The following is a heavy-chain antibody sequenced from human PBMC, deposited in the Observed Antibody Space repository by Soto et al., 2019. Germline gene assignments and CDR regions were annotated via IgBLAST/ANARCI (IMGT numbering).Heavy chain of an antibody. J-gene: IGHJ4*02. CDR2: ISAFSEGI. Sequence: EVQLLESGGGLVQPGGSLRLSCAASGFIFSSYSMYWVRQAPGKGPEGVAGISAFSEGILYAESVKGRFTISRDNSKNTLYLQLNSLRADDTAVYYCAKKRRSGGDNWYFDSWGQGTLVTVSS. CDR1: GFIFSSYS. V-gene: IGHV3-23*01. CDR3: AKKRRSGGDNWYFDS. D-gene: IGHD2-21*02.